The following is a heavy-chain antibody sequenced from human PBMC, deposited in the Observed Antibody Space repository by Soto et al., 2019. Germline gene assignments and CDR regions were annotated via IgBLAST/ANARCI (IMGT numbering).Heavy chain of an antibody. V-gene: IGHV3-23*01. CDR1: GFTCSSYA. CDR2: ISGSGSST. Sequence: GGSLRLSCAASGFTCSSYAMSCVRQAPGKGLEWGSVISGSGSSTYYADSVKGRFTISRDNAKKTLYVQMNSLRAEDTAVYYCEKMSDFWSGSPTYHFDYWGQGTQVTVSS. CDR3: EKMSDFWSGSPTYHFDY. D-gene: IGHD3-3*01. J-gene: IGHJ4*02.